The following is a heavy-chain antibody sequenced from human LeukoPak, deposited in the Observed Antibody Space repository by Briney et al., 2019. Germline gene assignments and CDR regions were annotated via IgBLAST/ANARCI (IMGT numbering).Heavy chain of an antibody. CDR1: EFTFSSYG. CDR2: IRYDGSDR. V-gene: IGHV3-30*02. D-gene: IGHD1-7*01. J-gene: IGHJ4*02. Sequence: TGGSLRLSCVASEFTFSSYGMHWVRQAPGKGLEWVAYIRYDGSDRYYADSVKGRFTISRDNSKNTLYLQMSSPRAEDTAVYYCAKDERNWNYNLASQTYDWGQGTLVTVSS. CDR3: AKDERNWNYNLASQTYD.